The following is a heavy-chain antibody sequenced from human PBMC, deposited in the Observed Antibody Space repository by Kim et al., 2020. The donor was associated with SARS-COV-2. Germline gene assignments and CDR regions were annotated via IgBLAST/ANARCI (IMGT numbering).Heavy chain of an antibody. D-gene: IGHD6-13*01. V-gene: IGHV3-73*01. J-gene: IGHJ3*02. Sequence: GGSLRLSCAASGFTFSDSAMYWVRQASGKGLEWVGRIRSKANSYATAYDVSVKGRFIISIDDSKNTAYLQMNSLKTEDTAIYYCTRVPPYSNSWWDAFDIWGQGTMVTVSS. CDR2: IRSKANSYAT. CDR1: GFTFSDSA. CDR3: TRVPPYSNSWWDAFDI.